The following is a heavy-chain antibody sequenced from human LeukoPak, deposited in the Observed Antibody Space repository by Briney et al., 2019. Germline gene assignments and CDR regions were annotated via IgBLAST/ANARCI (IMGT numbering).Heavy chain of an antibody. CDR1: GYTFITYY. V-gene: IGHV1-46*01. Sequence: GASVKVSCKASGYTFITYYMHWVRQAPGQGLEWMGVINPSGGTTSYAQKFQARVTMTRDTSTSTVYMELSSLRSEDTAVYYCARGTGLRGDYVSNWGQGTLVTVSS. D-gene: IGHD4-17*01. J-gene: IGHJ4*02. CDR2: INPSGGTT. CDR3: ARGTGLRGDYVSN.